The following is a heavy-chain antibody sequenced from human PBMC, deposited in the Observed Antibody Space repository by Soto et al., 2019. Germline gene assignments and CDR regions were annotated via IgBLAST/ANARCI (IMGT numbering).Heavy chain of an antibody. J-gene: IGHJ4*02. D-gene: IGHD2-15*01. CDR3: AKEGAPTGYCSGGSCFEFDY. V-gene: IGHV3-43*01. CDR1: GFTFDDYT. CDR2: ISWDGGST. Sequence: DVQLVESGGVVVQPGGSLRLSCAASGFTFDDYTMHWVRQAPGKGLEWVSLISWDGGSTYYADSVKGRFTISRDNSKNSLYLQMNSLRTEDTALYYCAKEGAPTGYCSGGSCFEFDYWGQGTLVTVSS.